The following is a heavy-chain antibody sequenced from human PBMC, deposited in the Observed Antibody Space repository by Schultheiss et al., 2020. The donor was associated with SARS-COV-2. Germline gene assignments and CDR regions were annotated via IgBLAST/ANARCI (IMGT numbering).Heavy chain of an antibody. J-gene: IGHJ6*02. CDR2: ISGSGGNT. CDR3: ARDLGMVRTIYYYYYGMDV. D-gene: IGHD3-10*01. V-gene: IGHV3-23*01. Sequence: GGSLRLSCAASGFTFRNFAMSWVRQAPGKGLEWVSGISGSGGNTYYADSVKGRFTISRDNAKNSLYLQMNSLRAEDTAVYYCARDLGMVRTIYYYYYGMDVWGQGTTVTVSS. CDR1: GFTFRNFA.